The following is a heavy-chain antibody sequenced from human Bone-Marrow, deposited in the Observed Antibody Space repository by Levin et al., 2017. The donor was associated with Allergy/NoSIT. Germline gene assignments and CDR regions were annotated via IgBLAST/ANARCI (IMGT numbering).Heavy chain of an antibody. CDR2: IWYDGSNK. D-gene: IGHD2-15*01. Sequence: GESLKISCAASGFPFSSYGMHWVRQAPGKGLEWVAVIWYDGSNKYYADSVKGRFTIPRDNSKNTLYLQMNSLRAEDTAVYYCARDGDSYCSGGSCDSFDYWGQGTLVTVSS. CDR1: GFPFSSYG. J-gene: IGHJ4*02. V-gene: IGHV3-33*01. CDR3: ARDGDSYCSGGSCDSFDY.